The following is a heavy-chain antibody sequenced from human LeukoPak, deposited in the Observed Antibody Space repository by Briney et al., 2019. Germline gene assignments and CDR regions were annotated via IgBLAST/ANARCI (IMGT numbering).Heavy chain of an antibody. D-gene: IGHD6-19*01. J-gene: IGHJ4*02. V-gene: IGHV3-74*01. CDR2: INSDGSRT. CDR3: ARDVQAGPGY. Sequence: GGSLGLSCAASGFTFSSYWMHWVRQAPGKGLVWVSRINSDGSRTTYADSVKGRFTISRDNAKNTLHLQMNSVRAEDTAVYYCARDVQAGPGYWGQGTLVTVSS. CDR1: GFTFSSYW.